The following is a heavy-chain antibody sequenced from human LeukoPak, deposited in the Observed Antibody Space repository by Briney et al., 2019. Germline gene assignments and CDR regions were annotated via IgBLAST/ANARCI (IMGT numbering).Heavy chain of an antibody. CDR1: GGTFSSYA. CDR2: IIPIFGTA. Sequence: ASXXVSCKASGGTFSSYAISWVRQAPGQGLEWMGGIIPIFGTANYAQKFQGRVTITGDESTSTAYMEMRSLRSEDTAVYYCARDIVDFWSGYYTPDAFDIWGQGTMVTVSS. J-gene: IGHJ3*02. V-gene: IGHV1-69*01. CDR3: ARDIVDFWSGYYTPDAFDI. D-gene: IGHD3-3*01.